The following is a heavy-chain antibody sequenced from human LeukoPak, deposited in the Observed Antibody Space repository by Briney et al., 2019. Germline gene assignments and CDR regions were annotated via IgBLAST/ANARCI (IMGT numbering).Heavy chain of an antibody. CDR1: GFTFRNYA. CDR3: AELGITMIGGV. V-gene: IGHV3-30*04. D-gene: IGHD3-10*02. J-gene: IGHJ6*04. CDR2: ISYDGSNK. Sequence: GGSLRLSCAASGFTFRNYAMYWVRQAPGKGLEWVAVISYDGSNKYYADSVKGRVTISRDNAKNSLYLQMNSLRAEDTAVYYCAELGITMIGGVWGKGTTVTISS.